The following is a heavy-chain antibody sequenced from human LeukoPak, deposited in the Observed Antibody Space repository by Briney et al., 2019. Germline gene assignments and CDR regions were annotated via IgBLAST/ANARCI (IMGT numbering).Heavy chain of an antibody. Sequence: SETLSLTCTVSVGSISGYFWSWVRQAPGTGLDWIGHIYYSGATNYNPSLRSRVTISVDTSKNQISLKLRSVTAADTAVYYCARAQYSGSCFDYGGQGTLVTVSS. CDR2: IYYSGAT. D-gene: IGHD1-26*01. V-gene: IGHV4-59*13. CDR3: ARAQYSGSCFDY. J-gene: IGHJ4*02. CDR1: VGSISGYF.